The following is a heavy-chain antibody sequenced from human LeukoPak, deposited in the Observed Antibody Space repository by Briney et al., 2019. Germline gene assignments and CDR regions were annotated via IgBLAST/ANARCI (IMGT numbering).Heavy chain of an antibody. CDR3: AVVGLGPDDL. V-gene: IGHV3-23*01. Sequence: GGSLRLSCAASGLPFSTYAMRWVRQAPGKGLEWVAGISGSGGYTYYADSVKGRFTISRDNSKNMLYLQMNSLRAEDTAFYYCAVVGLGPDDLWGQGSLVTVSS. J-gene: IGHJ5*02. D-gene: IGHD2-15*01. CDR1: GLPFSTYA. CDR2: ISGSGGYT.